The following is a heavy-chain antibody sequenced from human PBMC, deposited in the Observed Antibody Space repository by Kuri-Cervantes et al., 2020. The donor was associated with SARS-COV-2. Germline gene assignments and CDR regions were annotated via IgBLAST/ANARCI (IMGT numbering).Heavy chain of an antibody. J-gene: IGHJ4*02. Sequence: GGSLRLSCAASGFTFSSYGMHWVRQAPGKGLEWVAVIWYDGSNKYYADSVKGRFTISRDNSKNTLYLQMNSLRAEDTAVYYCARGHHVLRYFDWLPDDYWGQGTLVTVSS. CDR3: ARGHHVLRYFDWLPDDY. V-gene: IGHV3-33*01. CDR1: GFTFSSYG. CDR2: IWYDGSNK. D-gene: IGHD3-9*01.